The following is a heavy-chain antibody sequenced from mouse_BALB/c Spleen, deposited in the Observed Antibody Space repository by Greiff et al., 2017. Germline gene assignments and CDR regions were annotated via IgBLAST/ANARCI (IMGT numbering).Heavy chain of an antibody. J-gene: IGHJ2*01. CDR1: GFTFSSYG. D-gene: IGHD3-2*01. CDR3: ARQGGQLGLLFDY. Sequence: EVHLVESGGDLVKPGGSLKLSCAASGFTFSSYGMSWVRQTPDKRLEWVATISSGGSYTYYPDSVKGRFTISRDNAKNTLYLQMSSLKSEDTAMYYCARQGGQLGLLFDYWGQGTTLTVSS. CDR2: ISSGGSYT. V-gene: IGHV5-6*01.